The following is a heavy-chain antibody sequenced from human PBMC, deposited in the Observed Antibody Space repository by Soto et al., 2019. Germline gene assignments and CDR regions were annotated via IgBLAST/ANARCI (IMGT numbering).Heavy chain of an antibody. V-gene: IGHV3-30-3*01. CDR2: ISYDGSNK. Sequence: QVQLVESGGGVVQPGRSLRLSCAASGFTFSSYAMHWVRQAPGKGLEWVAVISYDGSNKYYTESVKGRFTISRDNSKDTLYMQKNSLRAEDTAVYYCARPLWRDDYNWGYFDLWGRGTLVTVSS. D-gene: IGHD4-4*01. J-gene: IGHJ2*01. CDR3: ARPLWRDDYNWGYFDL. CDR1: GFTFSSYA.